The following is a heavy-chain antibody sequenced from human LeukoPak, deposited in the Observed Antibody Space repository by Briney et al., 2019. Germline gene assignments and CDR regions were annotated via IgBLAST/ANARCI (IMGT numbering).Heavy chain of an antibody. CDR1: GFTLSSYG. D-gene: IGHD2-2*01. CDR3: ASRVVVPAANMDV. V-gene: IGHV3-33*01. Sequence: GGSLRLSCAASGFTLSSYGMHWVRQAPGKGLEGVAVIWYDGSNKYYADSVKGRFTISRDNSKNTLYLQMNSLRAEDTAVYYCASRVVVPAANMDVWGKGTTVTVSS. CDR2: IWYDGSNK. J-gene: IGHJ6*04.